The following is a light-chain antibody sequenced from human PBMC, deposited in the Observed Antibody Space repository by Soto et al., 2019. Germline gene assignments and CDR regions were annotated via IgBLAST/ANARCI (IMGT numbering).Light chain of an antibody. J-gene: IGLJ1*01. V-gene: IGLV2-14*03. Sequence: QCALTQPASVSGSPGQSITISCTGTSSDVGGYNYVSWYQHHPGKVPQLLIYDVSNRPSGVSNRFSGSKSGNTASLTISGLQAEDEADYYCYSYTSSNTYVFGTGTKVTV. CDR2: DVS. CDR3: YSYTSSNTYV. CDR1: SSDVGGYNY.